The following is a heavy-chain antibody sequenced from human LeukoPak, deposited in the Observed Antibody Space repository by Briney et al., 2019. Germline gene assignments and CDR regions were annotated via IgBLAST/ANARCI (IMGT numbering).Heavy chain of an antibody. CDR2: ISGGGDGA. D-gene: IGHD2-2*01. Sequence: LSGGSLRLSCAASGFTFSDYAMTWVRQTPGKGLEWVSVISGGGDGADYADSMKGRFTISRDNSKNTLYLQMNSLRAEDTALYYCAKLGCTGTICYANYWGQGTLVTVSS. CDR3: AKLGCTGTICYANY. V-gene: IGHV3-23*01. J-gene: IGHJ4*02. CDR1: GFTFSDYA.